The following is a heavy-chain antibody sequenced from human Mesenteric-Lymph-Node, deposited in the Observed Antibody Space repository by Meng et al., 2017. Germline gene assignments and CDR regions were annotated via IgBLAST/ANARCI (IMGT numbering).Heavy chain of an antibody. D-gene: IGHD7-27*01. CDR2: IYNGGTT. CDR1: GIAVANNY. CDR3: ATSSWGWGGDAFDI. J-gene: IGHJ3*02. Sequence: RGSLRLSCAASGIAVANNYMGWVRQIPGKGLEWVSIIYNGGTTDYTDSVKGRFTISRDISKNTLSLQMNSLRAEDTALYYCATSSWGWGGDAFDIWGQGTAVTVSS. V-gene: IGHV3-53*01.